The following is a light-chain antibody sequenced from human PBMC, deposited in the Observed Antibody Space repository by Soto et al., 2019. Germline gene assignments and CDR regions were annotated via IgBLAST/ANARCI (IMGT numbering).Light chain of an antibody. Sequence: IVLTQSPGTLSLSPGERVTLSCRASQSVTTRLAWYQHKPGQAPTLLMSGASNRATGIPARFSGSGSGTDFTLTISSLEPEDFAVYYCHQRQYWPPITFGQGTRLEIK. CDR3: HQRQYWPPIT. V-gene: IGKV3-11*01. CDR2: GAS. J-gene: IGKJ5*01. CDR1: QSVTTR.